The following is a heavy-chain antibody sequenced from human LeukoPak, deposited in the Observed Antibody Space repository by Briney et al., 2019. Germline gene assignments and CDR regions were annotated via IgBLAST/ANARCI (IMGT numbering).Heavy chain of an antibody. J-gene: IGHJ4*02. CDR2: IIPIFGTA. V-gene: IGHV1-69*13. D-gene: IGHD3-3*01. Sequence: ASVKVSCKASGGTFSSYAISWVRQAPGPGLEWMGGIIPIFGTANYAQKFQGRVTITADESTSTAYMELSSLRSEDTAVYYCARERGYDFWSGGRLDYWGQGTLVTVSS. CDR3: ARERGYDFWSGGRLDY. CDR1: GGTFSSYA.